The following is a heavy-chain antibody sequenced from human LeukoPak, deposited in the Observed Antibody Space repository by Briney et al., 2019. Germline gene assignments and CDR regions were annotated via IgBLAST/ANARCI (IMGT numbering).Heavy chain of an antibody. D-gene: IGHD6-19*01. Sequence: ASVKVSCKASGGTFSSYAISWVRQSPGQGLEWMGGIIPIFGTANYAQKFQCRVTITADKSTSTAYMELSSLRSEDTAVYYCARTVDSSGWYGYFDLWGRGTLVTVSS. V-gene: IGHV1-69*06. CDR3: ARTVDSSGWYGYFDL. CDR1: GGTFSSYA. J-gene: IGHJ2*01. CDR2: IIPIFGTA.